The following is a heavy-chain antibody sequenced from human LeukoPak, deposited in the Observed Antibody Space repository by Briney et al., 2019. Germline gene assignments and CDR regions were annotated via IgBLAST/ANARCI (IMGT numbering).Heavy chain of an antibody. D-gene: IGHD3-9*01. CDR3: ARVLRYFGGFDP. Sequence: PSGTLSLTCTVSGDSISGSWWSWTRQPPGKGLEWIGYSYYSSTTNYNPSLKSRVTISVDTSKNQFSLKLSSVTAADAAVYYCARVLRYFGGFDPWGQGTLVTVFS. V-gene: IGHV4-59*08. CDR2: SYYSSTT. J-gene: IGHJ5*02. CDR1: GDSISGSW.